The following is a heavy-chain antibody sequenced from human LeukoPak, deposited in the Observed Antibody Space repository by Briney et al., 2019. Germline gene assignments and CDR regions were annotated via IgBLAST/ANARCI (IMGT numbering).Heavy chain of an antibody. V-gene: IGHV4-4*07. Sequence: SETLSLTCTVSGGSISSYYWSWIRQPAGKGLEWIGRIYTSGSTNYNPSLKSRVTMSVDTSKNQFSLKLSSVTAADTAVYYCARGTVTYYYDSSGYDYYYYYYMDVWGKGTTVTVSS. D-gene: IGHD3-22*01. CDR1: GGSISSYY. CDR3: ARGTVTYYYDSSGYDYYYYYYMDV. CDR2: IYTSGST. J-gene: IGHJ6*03.